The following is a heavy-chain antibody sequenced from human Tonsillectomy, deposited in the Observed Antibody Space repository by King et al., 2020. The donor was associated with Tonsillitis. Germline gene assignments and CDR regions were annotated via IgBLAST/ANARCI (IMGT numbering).Heavy chain of an antibody. V-gene: IGHV4-61*01. CDR3: ARDLLGRGTMVRVENWYFDL. J-gene: IGHJ2*01. CDR2: IYYSGST. Sequence: VQLQESGPGLVKPSETLSLTCTVSGGSVSSGSYYWSWIRQPPGKGLEWIGYIYYSGSTNYNPSLKSRVNISVDTSKNQFSLKLSSVTAADTAGYYCARDLLGRGTMVRVENWYFDLWGRGTLVTVSS. D-gene: IGHD3-10*01. CDR1: GGSVSSGSYY.